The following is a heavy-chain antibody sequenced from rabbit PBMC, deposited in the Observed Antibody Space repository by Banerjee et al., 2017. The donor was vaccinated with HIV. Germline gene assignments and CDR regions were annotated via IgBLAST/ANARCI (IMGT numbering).Heavy chain of an antibody. CDR1: GFDISNYH. CDR3: ARDLAGVIGWNFNL. V-gene: IGHV1S45*01. Sequence: QEQLVESGGGLVQPGGSLTLTCTASGFDISNYHMCWVRQAPGKGLEWIACINTISGDTVYATWAKGRFTISKASWTTVTLQMTSLTAADTASYFCARDLAGVIGWNFNLWGPGTLVTVS. D-gene: IGHD4-1*01. CDR2: INTISGDT. J-gene: IGHJ4*01.